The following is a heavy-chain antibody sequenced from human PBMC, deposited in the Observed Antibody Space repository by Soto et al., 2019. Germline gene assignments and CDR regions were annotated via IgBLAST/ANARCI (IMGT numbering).Heavy chain of an antibody. CDR2: IGTAGDT. CDR1: GFTFSCFD. J-gene: IGHJ4*02. CDR3: ARGQEVGAHFFDS. V-gene: IGHV3-13*01. Sequence: GGSLRLSCEASGFTFSCFDMHWVGQPTGKGLEWVSTIGTAGDTYYAVSVKGRFTISRDNAKNSLSLQMNSLRAGDTAVYFCARGQEVGAHFFDSWGQGTQVTVS. D-gene: IGHD2-15*01.